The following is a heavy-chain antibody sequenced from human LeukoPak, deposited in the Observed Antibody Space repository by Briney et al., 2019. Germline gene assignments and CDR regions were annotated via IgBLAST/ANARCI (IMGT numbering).Heavy chain of an antibody. Sequence: GASVKVSCKASGGTFSCYAISWVRQAPGQGLEWMGWISAYNGNTNYAQKLQGRVTMTTDTSTSTAYMELRSLRSDDTAVYYCARARWACGGDCYTFDYWGQGTLVTVSS. V-gene: IGHV1-18*01. CDR2: ISAYNGNT. J-gene: IGHJ4*02. D-gene: IGHD2-21*02. CDR3: ARARWACGGDCYTFDY. CDR1: GGTFSCYA.